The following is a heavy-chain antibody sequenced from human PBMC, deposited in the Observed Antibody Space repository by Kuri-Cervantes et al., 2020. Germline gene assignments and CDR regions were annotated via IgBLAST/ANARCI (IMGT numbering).Heavy chain of an antibody. CDR3: ARDRSGYSALRGWYFDL. D-gene: IGHD3-10*01. Sequence: SETLSLTCTVSGGSVSSGIYYWTWIRQPPGKGLEWIGYIYYSGSTYYNPSLKSRVTISVDTSKNQFSLKLSSVTAADTAVYYCARDRSGYSALRGWYFDLWGRGTLVTVSS. CDR1: GGSVSSGIYY. V-gene: IGHV4-61*01. CDR2: IYYSGST. J-gene: IGHJ2*01.